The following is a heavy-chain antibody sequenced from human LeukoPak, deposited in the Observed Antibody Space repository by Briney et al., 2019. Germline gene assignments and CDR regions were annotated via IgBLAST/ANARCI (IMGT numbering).Heavy chain of an antibody. J-gene: IGHJ5*02. V-gene: IGHV1-2*02. CDR1: GYTFTGYY. Sequence: ASVKVSCKASGYTFTGYYMHWVRQAPGQGLEWMGWIIPNSGGTNYAQKFQGRVTMTRDTSISTAYMELSRLRSDDTAVYYCARDGRGLWFGELYDWFDPWGQGTLVTVSS. CDR2: IIPNSGGT. CDR3: ARDGRGLWFGELYDWFDP. D-gene: IGHD3-10*01.